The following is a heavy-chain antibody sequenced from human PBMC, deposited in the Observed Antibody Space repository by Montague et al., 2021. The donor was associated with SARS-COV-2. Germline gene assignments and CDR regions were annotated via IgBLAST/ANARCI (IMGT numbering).Heavy chain of an antibody. CDR2: INHCGIT. D-gene: IGHD3-10*01. CDR3: ARLRDGVVPSPILGVGPYYSYYYMDV. CDR1: GTSFSGYY. V-gene: IGHV4-34*01. Sequence: SETLSLTCAVHGTSFSGYYWNWIRQPPGKGLEWIGEINHCGITKYSPSLKNRLTISADTSKNQFSLKLTSVAAADTAFYYCARLRDGVVPSPILGVGPYYSYYYMDVWRRATTVTGSS. J-gene: IGHJ6*03.